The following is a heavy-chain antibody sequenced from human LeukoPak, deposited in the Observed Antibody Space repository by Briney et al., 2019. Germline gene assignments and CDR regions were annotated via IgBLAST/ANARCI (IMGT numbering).Heavy chain of an antibody. CDR1: GNTFTGYY. CDR2: INPNSGGT. CDR3: ARSYYGSGSYYVAGGDFDY. Sequence: ASVKVSCKASGNTFTGYYMHWVRQAPGQGLEWMGWINPNSGGTNYAQKFQGRVTMTRDTSISTAYMELSRLRSDDTAVYYCARSYYGSGSYYVAGGDFDYWGQGTLVTVSS. J-gene: IGHJ4*02. V-gene: IGHV1-2*02. D-gene: IGHD3-10*01.